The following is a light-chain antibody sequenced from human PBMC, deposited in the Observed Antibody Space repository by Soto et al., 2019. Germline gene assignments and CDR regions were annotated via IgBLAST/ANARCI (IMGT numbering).Light chain of an antibody. CDR3: SSHTISSSLQV. CDR1: ISDFVVYNY. V-gene: IGLV2-14*01. Sequence: QSVLTPPASASGSPGQSITISCTGTISDFVVYNYVSWYQQHPGKAPRLMIYGVSNRPSGVSNRFSGSKSGNTASLTISGLQADDESDYYRSSHTISSSLQVFGTGTKVTVL. J-gene: IGLJ1*01. CDR2: GVS.